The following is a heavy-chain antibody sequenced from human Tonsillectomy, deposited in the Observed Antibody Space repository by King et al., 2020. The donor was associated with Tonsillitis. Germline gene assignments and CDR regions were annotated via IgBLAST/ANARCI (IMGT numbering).Heavy chain of an antibody. Sequence: VQLVESGAEVKKPGASVKVSCKASAYTFTDYYMQWVRQAPGQGLEWMGWINPYSGGTNSAQNFQGRVTMTRDTSISTAYMELSRLRSDDTAVYYCARVVYCGGDYRRKYYYDMDVWGQGTTVTVSS. CDR1: AYTFTDYY. CDR3: ARVVYCGGDYRRKYYYDMDV. CDR2: INPYSGGT. J-gene: IGHJ6*02. V-gene: IGHV1-2*02. D-gene: IGHD2-21*02.